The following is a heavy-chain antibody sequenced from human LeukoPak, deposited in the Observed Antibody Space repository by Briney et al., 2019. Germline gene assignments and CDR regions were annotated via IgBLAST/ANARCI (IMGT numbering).Heavy chain of an antibody. J-gene: IGHJ4*02. D-gene: IGHD3-10*01. CDR3: AKDRAFGDPYCFDY. Sequence: SGGSLRLSCAASGFTFSSYAMSWVRQAPGKGLEWASAISGSGGSTYYADSVKGRFTISRDNSKNTLYLQMNSPRAEDTAVYYCAKDRAFGDPYCFDYWGQGTLVTVSS. V-gene: IGHV3-23*01. CDR2: ISGSGGST. CDR1: GFTFSSYA.